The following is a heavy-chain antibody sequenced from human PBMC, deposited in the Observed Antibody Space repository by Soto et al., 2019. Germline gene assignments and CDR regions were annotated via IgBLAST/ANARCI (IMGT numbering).Heavy chain of an antibody. CDR3: AKSAPMDAGDKYYYDF. CDR2: IIPFFGTA. V-gene: IGHV1-69*13. CDR1: GGTFSTFG. J-gene: IGHJ4*02. Sequence: SVKVSCKASGGTFSTFGISWVRQAPGQGLEWVGGIIPFFGTARYSQKFEDRITITADESTNTVYMDLRSLTSEDTAIYYCAKSAPMDAGDKYYYDFWGQGALVTVSS. D-gene: IGHD4-17*01.